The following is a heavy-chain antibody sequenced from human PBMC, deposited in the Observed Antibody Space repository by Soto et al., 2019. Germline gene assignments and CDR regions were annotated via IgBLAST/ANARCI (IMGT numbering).Heavy chain of an antibody. V-gene: IGHV3-30-3*01. J-gene: IGHJ4*02. CDR2: ISYDGIHK. D-gene: IGHD4-17*01. CDR1: GFTFSNYA. Sequence: QVQLVESGGGVVQPGRSLRLSCAASGFTFSNYAMHWVRQAPGKGLEWVAVISYDGIHKYYADSVKGRFTISRDNSKNTLFLQMNSLRAEDTAVYYCARVPTVVTHYFDYWGQGTLVTVSS. CDR3: ARVPTVVTHYFDY.